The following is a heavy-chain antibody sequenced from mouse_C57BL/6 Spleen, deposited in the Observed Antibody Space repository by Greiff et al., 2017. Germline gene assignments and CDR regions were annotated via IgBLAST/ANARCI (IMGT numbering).Heavy chain of an antibody. V-gene: IGHV1-7*01. CDR1: GYTFTSYW. CDR3: ASGSITTGYFDV. CDR2: INPSSGYT. Sequence: VQLQQSGAELAKPGASVKLSCKASGYTFTSYWMHWVKQRPGQGLEWIGIINPSSGYTKYNQKFKDKATLPADKSSSTAYMQLSSLTYEDSAVYYCASGSITTGYFDVWGTGTTVTVSA. J-gene: IGHJ1*03. D-gene: IGHD1-1*01.